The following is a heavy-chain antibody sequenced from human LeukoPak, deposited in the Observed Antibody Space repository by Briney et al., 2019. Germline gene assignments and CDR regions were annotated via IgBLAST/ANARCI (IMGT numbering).Heavy chain of an antibody. J-gene: IGHJ3*02. V-gene: IGHV1-18*01. Sequence: ASVKVSCKASGYTFTSYGISWVRQAPGQGLEWMGWISAYNGNTNYAQKLQGRVTMTTDTSTSTAYMELSSLRSEDTAVYYCATDSLPPALCEWTSCRLGAFDIWGQGTMVTVSS. D-gene: IGHD2-2*01. CDR3: ATDSLPPALCEWTSCRLGAFDI. CDR2: ISAYNGNT. CDR1: GYTFTSYG.